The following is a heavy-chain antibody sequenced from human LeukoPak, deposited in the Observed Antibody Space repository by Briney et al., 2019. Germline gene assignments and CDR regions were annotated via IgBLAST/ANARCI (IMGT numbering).Heavy chain of an antibody. CDR1: GYTFTDYY. V-gene: IGHV1-2*06. CDR2: INPNSGGT. D-gene: IGHD5-18*01. J-gene: IGHJ4*02. Sequence: ASVTVSFTASGYTFTDYYIHWVRQAPGQGLEWMGRINPNSGGTNYAQNFQGRVTVTRDTSISTAYMELSRPRSDDTAVYYCARADSYGVYYFDYWGQGTLVTVSS. CDR3: ARADSYGVYYFDY.